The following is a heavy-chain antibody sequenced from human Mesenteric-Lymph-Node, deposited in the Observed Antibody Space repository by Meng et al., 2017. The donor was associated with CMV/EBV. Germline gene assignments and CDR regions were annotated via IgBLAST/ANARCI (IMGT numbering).Heavy chain of an antibody. CDR1: GYSISAGYY. CDR2: IYRTGSI. Sequence: SETLSLTCTVSGYSISAGYYWGWIRQSPGKGLEWIGTIYRTGSIFFNPSLKSRVSMAVDTSNNQLSLNLTSVTAADTAVYYCARGPAPLYYHDYWGQGTLVTVSS. D-gene: IGHD3-10*01. CDR3: ARGPAPLYYHDY. V-gene: IGHV4-38-2*02. J-gene: IGHJ4*02.